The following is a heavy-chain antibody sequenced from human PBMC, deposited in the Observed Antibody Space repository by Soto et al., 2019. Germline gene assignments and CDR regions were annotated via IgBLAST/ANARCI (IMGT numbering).Heavy chain of an antibody. CDR1: GFTFSSYA. J-gene: IGHJ4*02. CDR3: AKDYYFDY. CDR2: ISGSGGST. V-gene: IGHV3-23*01. Sequence: EVQLLESGGGLVQPGGSLRLSCGASGFTFSSYAMSWVRQAPGRGLEWVSSISGSGGSTYYADSVKGRFTISRDNSKNTLYLQMNSPRAEDTAIYYCAKDYYFDYWGQGTLVTVSS.